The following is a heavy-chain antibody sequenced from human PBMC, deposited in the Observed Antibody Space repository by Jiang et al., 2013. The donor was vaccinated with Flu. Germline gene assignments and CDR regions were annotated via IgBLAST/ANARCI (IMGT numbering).Heavy chain of an antibody. V-gene: IGHV6-1*01. Sequence: SQTLSLTCAISGDSVSSNSAAWNWIRQSPSRGLEWLGRTYYRSKWYNDYAVSVKSRITINPDTSKNQFSLQLNSVTPEDTAVYYCAREIPQLVLLYYYGMDVWGQGTTVTVSS. CDR2: TYYRSKWYN. D-gene: IGHD6-13*01. CDR1: GDSVSSNSAA. CDR3: AREIPQLVLLYYYGMDV. J-gene: IGHJ6*02.